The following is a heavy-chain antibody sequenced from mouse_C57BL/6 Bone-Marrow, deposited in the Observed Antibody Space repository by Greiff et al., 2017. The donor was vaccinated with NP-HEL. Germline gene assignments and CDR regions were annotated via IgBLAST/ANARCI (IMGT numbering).Heavy chain of an antibody. CDR3: ARRYDYDYAMDY. D-gene: IGHD2-4*01. Sequence: QVHVKQSGAELVKPGASVKLSCKASGYTFTSYWMHWVKQRPGQGLEWIGMIHPNSGSTNYNEKFKSKATLTVDKSSSTAYMQLSSLTSEDSAVYYCARRYDYDYAMDYWGQGTSVTVSS. J-gene: IGHJ4*01. CDR1: GYTFTSYW. V-gene: IGHV1-64*01. CDR2: IHPNSGST.